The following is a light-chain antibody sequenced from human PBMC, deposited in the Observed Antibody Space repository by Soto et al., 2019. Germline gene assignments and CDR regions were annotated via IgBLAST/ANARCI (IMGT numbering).Light chain of an antibody. V-gene: IGKV3-20*01. J-gene: IGKJ1*01. Sequence: EIVLTQSPGTLSLSPGERATLSCRTSQSVSSSYLAWYQQNPGQATRLLIYGASSRATGIPGRFSGSGSGTDFTLTISRLEPEDFAVYYCQKYGSSPPTFGQGTKV. CDR2: GAS. CDR3: QKYGSSPPT. CDR1: QSVSSSY.